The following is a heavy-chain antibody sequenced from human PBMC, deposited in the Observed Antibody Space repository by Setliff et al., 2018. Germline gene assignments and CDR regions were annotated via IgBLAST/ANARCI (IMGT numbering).Heavy chain of an antibody. Sequence: SETLSLTCDVSGGSISSGDYYWSWIRQPPGKGLEWIGYIYSSGSTYYNPSLKSRVSISVDTSKNQFSLKLSSVTAADTAVYYCARESRYYYDNLGTLDYWGQGTLVTVSS. CDR2: IYSSGST. V-gene: IGHV4-30-4*08. J-gene: IGHJ4*02. CDR1: GGSISSGDYY. CDR3: ARESRYYYDNLGTLDY. D-gene: IGHD3-22*01.